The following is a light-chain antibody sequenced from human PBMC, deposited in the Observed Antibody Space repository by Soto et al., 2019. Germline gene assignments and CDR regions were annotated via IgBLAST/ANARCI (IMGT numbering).Light chain of an antibody. J-gene: IGKJ5*01. CDR3: QQYKNWPPIT. V-gene: IGKV3-15*01. Sequence: ETVMTQSPATLSVSPGESATLSCSASQSVSSNLAWYQQKAGQAPRLLIYGASTRATGIPASFSGRGSGTEFTLTISSLQSEDLAVYYGQQYKNWPPITFGQGTRLEIK. CDR1: QSVSSN. CDR2: GAS.